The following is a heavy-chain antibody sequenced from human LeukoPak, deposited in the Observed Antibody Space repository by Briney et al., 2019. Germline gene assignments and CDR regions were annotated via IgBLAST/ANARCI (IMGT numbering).Heavy chain of an antibody. CDR2: MNPNSGNT. CDR3: ARGAKDSSGYYFGY. CDR1: GYTFTSYD. D-gene: IGHD3-22*01. Sequence: ASVTVSCTASGYTFTSYDINWVRQAAGQGLEWMGWMNPNSGNTGYAQKFQGRVTMTRNTSISTAYMELSSLRSEDTAVYYCARGAKDSSGYYFGYWGQGTLVTVSS. V-gene: IGHV1-8*01. J-gene: IGHJ4*02.